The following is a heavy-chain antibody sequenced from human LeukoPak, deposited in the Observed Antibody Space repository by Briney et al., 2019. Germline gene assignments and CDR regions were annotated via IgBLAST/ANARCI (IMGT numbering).Heavy chain of an antibody. CDR2: IYYTGST. CDR1: GGSISSLY. J-gene: IGHJ4*02. D-gene: IGHD6-6*01. CDR3: ARHRAYSSSSPFDY. V-gene: IGHV4-59*08. Sequence: SETLSLTCSVSGGSISSLYWSWIRQPPGKGLEWIGYIYYTGSTNYNPSLRSRVTMFVDMSKNQFSLRLRPVTAADTAVYYCARHRAYSSSSPFDYWGQGTLVTVSS.